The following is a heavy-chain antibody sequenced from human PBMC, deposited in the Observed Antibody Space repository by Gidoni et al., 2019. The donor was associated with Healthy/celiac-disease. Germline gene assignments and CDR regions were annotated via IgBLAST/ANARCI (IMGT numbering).Heavy chain of an antibody. Sequence: EVQLVESGGGLVQPGGSLKLSCAASGFTFSGSAMHWVRQASGKGLEGVGRIRSKANSYATAYAASVKGRFTISRDDSKNTAYLQMNSLKTEDTAVYYCTLVFPNPPFDYWGQGTLVTVSS. D-gene: IGHD2-15*01. V-gene: IGHV3-73*02. CDR1: GFTFSGSA. CDR3: TLVFPNPPFDY. CDR2: IRSKANSYAT. J-gene: IGHJ4*02.